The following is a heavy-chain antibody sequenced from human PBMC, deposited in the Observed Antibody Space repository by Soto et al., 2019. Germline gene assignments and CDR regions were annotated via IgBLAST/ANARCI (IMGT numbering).Heavy chain of an antibody. V-gene: IGHV3-33*01. CDR1: GFTFSSYG. J-gene: IGHJ4*02. Sequence: SGGSLRLSCAASGFTFSSYGMHWVRQAPGKGLEWVAVIWYDGSNKYYADSVKGRFTISRDNSKNTLYLQMNSLRAEDTAVYYCARATGGYSYGYLDYWGQGTLVTVSS. D-gene: IGHD5-18*01. CDR2: IWYDGSNK. CDR3: ARATGGYSYGYLDY.